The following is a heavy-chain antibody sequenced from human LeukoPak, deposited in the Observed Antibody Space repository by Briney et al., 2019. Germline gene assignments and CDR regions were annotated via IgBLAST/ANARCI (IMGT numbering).Heavy chain of an antibody. CDR1: GYIFIDYN. V-gene: IGHV1-2*02. Sequence: ASVKVSCKASGYIFIDYNIHWVRQAPGQGLEWMGWMNPNSGGTNFAQKFQGRVTMTRDTSITTAYMELNSLISDDTAVYYCARDWSGIHCTGYRCQSFDYWGPGTRITVSP. CDR3: ARDWSGIHCTGYRCQSFDY. CDR2: MNPNSGGT. J-gene: IGHJ4*02. D-gene: IGHD2-8*02.